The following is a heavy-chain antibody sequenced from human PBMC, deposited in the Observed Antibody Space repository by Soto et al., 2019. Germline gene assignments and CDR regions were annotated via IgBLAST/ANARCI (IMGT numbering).Heavy chain of an antibody. J-gene: IGHJ4*02. CDR2: IIPIFGTA. CDR3: ARYCSGGSCYSGAVDY. V-gene: IGHV1-69*05. CDR1: GGTFSSYA. D-gene: IGHD2-15*01. Sequence: SVKVSCKASGGTFSSYAISWERQAPGQGLEWMGGIIPIFGTANYAQKFQGRVTMTTDTSTSTAYMELRSLRSDDTAVYYCARYCSGGSCYSGAVDYWGQGTLVTVSS.